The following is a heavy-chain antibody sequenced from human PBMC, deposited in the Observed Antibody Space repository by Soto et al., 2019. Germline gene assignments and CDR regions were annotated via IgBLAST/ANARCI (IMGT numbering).Heavy chain of an antibody. CDR3: ARYFSSGRFFAS. Sequence: QLQLQESGPGLVKPSETLSLTCAVSGGSFSSSYYWGWLRQPPGKGLEWLGNIYYSGHTYYNPSLKSRSAMSVDTSKNQFSLTLTSVTAAVTAVYYCARYFSSGRFFASLGQGTLVTVSS. D-gene: IGHD1-26*01. J-gene: IGHJ4*02. CDR1: GGSFSSSYY. CDR2: IYYSGHT. V-gene: IGHV4-39*01.